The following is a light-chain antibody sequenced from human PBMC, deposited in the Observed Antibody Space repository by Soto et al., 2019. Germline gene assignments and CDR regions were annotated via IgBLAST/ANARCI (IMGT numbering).Light chain of an antibody. Sequence: EIEMTQSPATLSVSPGERVTLPCRASQSVSSRLAWYQQKPGKSPRLLIYGASTRATGIPARFSGSGSGTEFTLTISSLQSEDFAVYYCQQRSNWPRTFGQGTKVDIK. CDR2: GAS. J-gene: IGKJ1*01. CDR1: QSVSSR. V-gene: IGKV3-15*01. CDR3: QQRSNWPRT.